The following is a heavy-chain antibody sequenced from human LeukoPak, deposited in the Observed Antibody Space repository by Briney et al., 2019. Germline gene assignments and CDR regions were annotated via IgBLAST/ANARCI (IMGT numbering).Heavy chain of an antibody. V-gene: IGHV4-38-2*02. CDR1: GYSISSGYY. D-gene: IGHD6-13*01. Sequence: SETLSLTCAVSGYSISSGYYWGWIRQPPGKGLEWIGSIYHSGSTYYNPSLKSRVTISVDTSKNQFSLKLSSVTAADTAVYYCARDEYRVYNPWGQGTLVTVSS. J-gene: IGHJ5*02. CDR3: ARDEYRVYNP. CDR2: IYHSGST.